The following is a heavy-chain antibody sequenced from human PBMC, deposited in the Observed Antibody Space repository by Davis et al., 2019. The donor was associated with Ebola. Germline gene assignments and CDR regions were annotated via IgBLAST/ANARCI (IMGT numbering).Heavy chain of an antibody. CDR3: ARHYCSGGSCYSGGYYYYYDMDV. Sequence: GESLKISCKGSGYSFTSYWIAWVRQMPGKGLEWMGLIYPGDSDTRYSPSFQGQVTISADTSISTAYLQWSSLKASDTAMYYCARHYCSGGSCYSGGYYYYYDMDVWGQGTTVTVSS. CDR2: IYPGDSDT. V-gene: IGHV5-51*01. J-gene: IGHJ6*02. D-gene: IGHD2-15*01. CDR1: GYSFTSYW.